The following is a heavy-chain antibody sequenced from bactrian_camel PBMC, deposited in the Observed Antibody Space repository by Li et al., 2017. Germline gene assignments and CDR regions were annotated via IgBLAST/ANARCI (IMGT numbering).Heavy chain of an antibody. D-gene: IGHD2*01. V-gene: IGHV3S53*01. CDR3: AAERLTYNSEARQNYCAFAY. Sequence: VQLVESGGGSVQPGGSLRLSCAVSGNTAIIRVMAWFRQAPGKEREAVAAVDNDGFPSFHACVKGRFTISQDNAKNTLYLQMNRLIPEDTAVYYCAAERLTYNSEARQNYCAFAYWGQGTQVTVS. CDR2: VDNDGFP. CDR1: GNTAIIRV. J-gene: IGHJ4*01.